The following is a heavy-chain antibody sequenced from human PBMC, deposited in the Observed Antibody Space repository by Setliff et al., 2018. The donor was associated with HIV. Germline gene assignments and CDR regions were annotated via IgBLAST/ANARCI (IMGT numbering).Heavy chain of an antibody. V-gene: IGHV4-31*03. D-gene: IGHD3-22*01. CDR3: TRGRSMPTLTT. CDR2: IYHRGNT. J-gene: IGHJ4*02. CDR1: GGTISSGGYY. Sequence: SETLSLTCTVSGGTISSGGYYWSWIRQPPGKGLEWIGFIYHRGNTHYNSSLKSRLSISVDTSKNQFSLALTSVTAADTAVYYCTRGRSMPTLTTWGQGALVTVSS.